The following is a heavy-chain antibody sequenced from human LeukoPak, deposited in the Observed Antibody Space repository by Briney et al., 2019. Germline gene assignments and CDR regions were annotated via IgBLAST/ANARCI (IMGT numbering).Heavy chain of an antibody. Sequence: GGSLRLSCAASGFTFSSYGMIWVRQAPGKGLEWVSGISGSGDTTYYAESVKGRFTISRDNSKNTLYLQMNSLRAEDTAVYYCAKLSVGSGSYTAPDHWGQGTLVTVSS. CDR3: AKLSVGSGSYTAPDH. D-gene: IGHD3-10*01. CDR2: ISGSGDTT. CDR1: GFTFSSYG. J-gene: IGHJ4*02. V-gene: IGHV3-23*01.